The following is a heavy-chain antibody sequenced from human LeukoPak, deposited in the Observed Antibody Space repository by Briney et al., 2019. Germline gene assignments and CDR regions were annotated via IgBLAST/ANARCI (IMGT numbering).Heavy chain of an antibody. Sequence: PGGSLRLSCAASGFTVSSNYMSWVRQAPGKGLEWVSVIYSCGSTYYADSVKGRFTISRDNSKNTLYLQMNSLRAEDTAVYYCAKDRYYDSSGYPYYYGMDVWGQGTTVTVSS. J-gene: IGHJ6*02. V-gene: IGHV3-66*03. D-gene: IGHD3-22*01. CDR2: IYSCGST. CDR3: AKDRYYDSSGYPYYYGMDV. CDR1: GFTVSSNY.